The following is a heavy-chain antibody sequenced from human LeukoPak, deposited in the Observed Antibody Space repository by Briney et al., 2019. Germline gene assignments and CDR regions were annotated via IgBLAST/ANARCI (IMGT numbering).Heavy chain of an antibody. CDR3: TTDVGGYCSSSSCSSGAFDL. J-gene: IGHJ3*01. CDR1: GFSFNNAW. D-gene: IGHD2-2*01. CDR2: IKSKIDGGTI. Sequence: GGSLRLSRAASGFSFNNAWMTWVRQAPGKGLEWVGRIKSKIDGGTIDYAAPVKGRFTISRDDSKHTLYIQMNSLKIEDTAVYHCTTDVGGYCSSSSCSSGAFDLWGRGTTVTVSS. V-gene: IGHV3-15*01.